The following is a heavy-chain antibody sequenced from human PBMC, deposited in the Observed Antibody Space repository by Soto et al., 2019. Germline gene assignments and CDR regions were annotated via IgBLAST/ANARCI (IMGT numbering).Heavy chain of an antibody. D-gene: IGHD3-10*01. Sequence: PGGSLRLSCEASGFTFRSYWMTWVRQAPGKGLEWVANIRHDGSEVYYVDSVTGRFTISRDNTKISLYLQMMSLRAEDTAVYYCSRLWSYYDSAELISYLDSWGQGTLVTVSS. CDR2: IRHDGSEV. CDR3: SRLWSYYDSAELISYLDS. V-gene: IGHV3-7*01. CDR1: GFTFRSYW. J-gene: IGHJ4*02.